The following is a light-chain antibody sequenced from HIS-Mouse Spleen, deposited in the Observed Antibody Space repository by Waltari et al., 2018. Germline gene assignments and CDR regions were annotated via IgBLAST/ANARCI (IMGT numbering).Light chain of an antibody. CDR2: AAS. CDR3: QQSYSTLMYT. V-gene: IGKV1-39*01. J-gene: IGKJ2*01. CDR1: QSISSY. Sequence: DIQMTQSPSSLSASVGDRVTITCRASQSISSYLNWYQQKPGKAPKLLIYAASSLQIGVPSRFSGSGSGTDFTLTISSLQPEDFATYYCQQSYSTLMYTFGQGTKLEIK.